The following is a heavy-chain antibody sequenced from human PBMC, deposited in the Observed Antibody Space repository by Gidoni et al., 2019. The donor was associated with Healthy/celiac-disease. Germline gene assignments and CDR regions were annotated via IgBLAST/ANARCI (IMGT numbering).Heavy chain of an antibody. Sequence: EVQLVESGGGLVQPGGSLRLSCAASGFTVSSNDLGWVRPAPGKGLEWVSLIYSGGTTYYADSVKGRFTISRDNSKNTLYLQMNSLRPEDTAVYYCARGLSGSYNWFDPWGQGTLVTVSS. V-gene: IGHV3-66*02. D-gene: IGHD1-26*01. CDR2: IYSGGTT. CDR1: GFTVSSND. J-gene: IGHJ5*02. CDR3: ARGLSGSYNWFDP.